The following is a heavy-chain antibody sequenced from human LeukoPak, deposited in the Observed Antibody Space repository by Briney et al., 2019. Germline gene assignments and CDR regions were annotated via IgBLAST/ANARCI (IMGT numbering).Heavy chain of an antibody. V-gene: IGHV3-48*01. CDR2: ISSSSSTI. CDR1: GFTFSIYS. J-gene: IGHJ4*02. Sequence: PGGSLRLSCAASGFTFSIYSMNWVRQAPGKGLEWVSSISSSSSTIYYADSVKGRFTISRDNAKNSPYLQMNTLRAEDTAVYYCARSLYGSFDYWGQGTLVTVSS. D-gene: IGHD3-10*01. CDR3: ARSLYGSFDY.